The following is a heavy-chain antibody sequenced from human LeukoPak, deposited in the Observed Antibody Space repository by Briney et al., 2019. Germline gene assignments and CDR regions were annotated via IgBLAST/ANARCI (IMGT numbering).Heavy chain of an antibody. J-gene: IGHJ6*04. CDR3: ARLDHPFNWNRPYYYYGMDV. V-gene: IGHV3-30*04. CDR2: ISYDGSNK. CDR1: GFTFSSYA. D-gene: IGHD1-20*01. Sequence: PGGSLRLSCAVSGFTFSSYAMHWVRQAQGKGVEGVAVISYDGSNKYYGDSVKGRFTISSDHSKNTLYLQMNSLRAEDTAVYYCARLDHPFNWNRPYYYYGMDVWGKGTTVTVSS.